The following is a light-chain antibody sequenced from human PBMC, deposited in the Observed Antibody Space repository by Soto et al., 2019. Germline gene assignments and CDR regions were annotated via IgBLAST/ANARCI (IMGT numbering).Light chain of an antibody. Sequence: QSALTQPASVSGSPGQSITISCTGISSDVGGYNYVSWYQQHPGKAPKLMIYEVSNRPSGVSNRFSGSKSGNTASLTISGLQAEDEADYYCSSFTSGSTLFGTGTKVTVL. CDR1: SSDVGGYNY. J-gene: IGLJ1*01. V-gene: IGLV2-14*01. CDR3: SSFTSGSTL. CDR2: EVS.